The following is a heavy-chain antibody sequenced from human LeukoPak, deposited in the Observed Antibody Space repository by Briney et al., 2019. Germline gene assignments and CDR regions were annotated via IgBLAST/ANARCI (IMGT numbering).Heavy chain of an antibody. J-gene: IGHJ4*02. CDR3: ARHRPHIVVVPAANPDFDY. CDR2: IYYSGST. V-gene: IGHV4-39*01. Sequence: SETLSLTCTVSGGSISSSSYYWGWIRQPPGKGLEWIGSIYYSGSTYYNPSLKSRVTISVDTSKNQFSLKLSSVTAADTAVYYCARHRPHIVVVPAANPDFDYWGQGTLVTVSS. D-gene: IGHD2-2*01. CDR1: GGSISSSSYY.